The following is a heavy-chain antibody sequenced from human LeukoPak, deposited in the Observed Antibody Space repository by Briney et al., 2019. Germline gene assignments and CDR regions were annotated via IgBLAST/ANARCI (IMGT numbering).Heavy chain of an antibody. Sequence: ASVKVSCKASGYTFTSYGISWVRQAPGQGLEWMGWISAYNGNTNYAQKLQGRVTMTTDTSTSTAYMELRSLRSDDTAVYYCARDRQLWFGESNRPNWFDPWGQGTLVTVSS. V-gene: IGHV1-18*01. CDR1: GYTFTSYG. D-gene: IGHD3-10*01. CDR2: ISAYNGNT. CDR3: ARDRQLWFGESNRPNWFDP. J-gene: IGHJ5*02.